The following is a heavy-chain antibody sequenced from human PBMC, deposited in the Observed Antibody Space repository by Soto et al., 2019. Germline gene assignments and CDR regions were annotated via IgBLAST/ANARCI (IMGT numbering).Heavy chain of an antibody. J-gene: IGHJ6*02. Sequence: SETLSLTCTVSGGSISSYYWTRIRQPAGKGLEWIGRIYSSGSANYNPSLRSRVTMSIDPSKNQFSLKLTSVAAADTAVYYCARDDYGDYGGDYYYYAMDVWGQGTTVTVSS. CDR2: IYSSGSA. CDR1: GGSISSYY. D-gene: IGHD4-17*01. V-gene: IGHV4-4*07. CDR3: ARDDYGDYGGDYYYYAMDV.